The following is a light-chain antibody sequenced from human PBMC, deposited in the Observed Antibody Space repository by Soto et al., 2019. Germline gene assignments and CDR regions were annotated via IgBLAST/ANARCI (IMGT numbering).Light chain of an antibody. CDR1: QSIRSW. CDR3: QQYNSYPWT. V-gene: IGKV1-5*03. Sequence: DIQMTQSPSTLSASVGDRVTITCRASQSIRSWLAWYQQKPGKAPKLLIYKASSLESGVPSRFSGSGSGTESTLTISSLQPDDFATYYCQQYNSYPWTFGQGTKVEIK. J-gene: IGKJ1*01. CDR2: KAS.